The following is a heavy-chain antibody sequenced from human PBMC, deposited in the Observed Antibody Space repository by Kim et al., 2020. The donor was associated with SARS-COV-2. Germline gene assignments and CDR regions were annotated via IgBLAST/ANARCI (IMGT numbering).Heavy chain of an antibody. J-gene: IGHJ6*02. V-gene: IGHV4-59*13. CDR3: ARGHYRVGYCSSTSCSYYYYYGMDV. CDR1: GGSISSYY. Sequence: SETLSLTCTVSGGSISSYYWSWIRQPPGKGLEWIGYIYYSGSTNYNPSLKSRVTISVDTSKNQFSLKLSSVTAADTAVYYCARGHYRVGYCSSTSCSYYYYYGMDVWGQGTTVTVSS. D-gene: IGHD2-2*01. CDR2: IYYSGST.